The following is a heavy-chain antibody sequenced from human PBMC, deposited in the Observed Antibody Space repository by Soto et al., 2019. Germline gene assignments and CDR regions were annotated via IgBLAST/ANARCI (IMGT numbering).Heavy chain of an antibody. V-gene: IGHV1-69*01. J-gene: IGHJ6*02. CDR1: GGTFSSYA. CDR2: IIPIFGTA. CDR3: ARGNSNTLLLVYYYGMDV. D-gene: IGHD3-22*01. Sequence: QVQLVQSGAEVKKPGSSVKVSCKASGGTFSSYAISWVRQAPGQGLEWMGGIIPIFGTANYAQKFQGRVTMTADESTSTAYMELSSLRSEDTAVYYCARGNSNTLLLVYYYGMDVWGQGTTVTVSS.